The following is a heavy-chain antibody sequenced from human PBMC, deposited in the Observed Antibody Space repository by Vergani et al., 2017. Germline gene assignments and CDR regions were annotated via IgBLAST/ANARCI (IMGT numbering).Heavy chain of an antibody. Sequence: QVHLQQRGAGVLKPSETLSLTCGVIGGSLSGYFWSWIRQSPGRGLEWIGEITASGSAKYSPSATSRVTISVDTSRGEFTLTVTSVTAADTGLYFCASRRPGLYLGSKSSAETFDSWGQGTLVTVSS. CDR2: ITASGSA. J-gene: IGHJ4*02. V-gene: IGHV4-34*02. CDR3: ASRRPGLYLGSKSSAETFDS. D-gene: IGHD3-16*01. CDR1: GGSLSGYF.